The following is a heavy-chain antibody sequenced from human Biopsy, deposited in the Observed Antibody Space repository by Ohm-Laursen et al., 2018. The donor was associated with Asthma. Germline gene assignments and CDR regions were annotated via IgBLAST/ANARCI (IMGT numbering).Heavy chain of an antibody. D-gene: IGHD6-19*01. CDR2: IMTVFGTT. J-gene: IGHJ6*02. CDR1: GGTFSNFA. Sequence: SSVKVSCNAPGGTFSNFAISWVRQAPGQGLEWLGGIMTVFGTTNYAQKFQGRVTITADESTSTAYMEVTSLRSEDTAIYYCARCQVGYSSGWSLLLKKIYYSGMDVWAKGPRSPSP. V-gene: IGHV1-69*01. CDR3: ARCQVGYSSGWSLLLKKIYYSGMDV.